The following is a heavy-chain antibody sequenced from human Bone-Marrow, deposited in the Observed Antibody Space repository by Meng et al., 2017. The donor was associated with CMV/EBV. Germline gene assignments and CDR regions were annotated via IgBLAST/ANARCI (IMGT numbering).Heavy chain of an antibody. CDR2: ISPKSGAT. D-gene: IGHD2-8*01. CDR1: GYTFTAYY. V-gene: IGHV1-2*02. J-gene: IGHJ3*02. CDR3: ARGQENGDAFDI. Sequence: ASVKVSCKASGYTFTAYYIHWVRQAPGQGFEWVGWISPKSGATKDAQKFQGRVTMTRDTSMRTVYMELRSLRSNDTAVYYCARGQENGDAFDIWGQGTMVTVSS.